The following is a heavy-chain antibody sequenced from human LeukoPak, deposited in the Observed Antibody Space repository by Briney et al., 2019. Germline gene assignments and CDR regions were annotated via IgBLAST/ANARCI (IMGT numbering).Heavy chain of an antibody. V-gene: IGHV3-74*01. CDR3: IRGGSTYIQH. J-gene: IGHJ1*01. CDR2: IYSDGSST. Sequence: PGGSLRLSCAASGFTFSGYWMHWVRQAPGKGLVWVSRIYSDGSSTNYADSVKGRFTSSRDNAKNTLLLQMNSLRAEDTAVYYCIRGGSTYIQHWGQGTLVTVSS. D-gene: IGHD5/OR15-5a*01. CDR1: GFTFSGYW.